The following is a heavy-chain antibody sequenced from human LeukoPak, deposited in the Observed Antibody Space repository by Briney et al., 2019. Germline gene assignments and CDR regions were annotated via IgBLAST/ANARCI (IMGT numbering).Heavy chain of an antibody. V-gene: IGHV3-74*01. D-gene: IGHD3-3*01. J-gene: IGHJ4*02. Sequence: WGSLTLSCAASGFTFSSYWMHWVRQPPGKGLAWVSRINSDGSGTTYAAFVKGRFTISRDNAKHTLYLQMNSLRAEDTAVYYCANSRWSGYLDYWGQGALVTVSS. CDR2: INSDGSGT. CDR3: ANSRWSGYLDY. CDR1: GFTFSSYW.